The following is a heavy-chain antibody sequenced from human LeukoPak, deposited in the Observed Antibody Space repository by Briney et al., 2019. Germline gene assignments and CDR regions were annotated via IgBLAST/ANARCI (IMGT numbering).Heavy chain of an antibody. Sequence: SETLSLTCAVYGGSFSGYYWSWIRQPPGRGLEWIGEINHSGSTNYSPSLKSRVTISVDTSKNQFSLKLSSVTAADTAVYYCARGAYSSGWFVFWFDPWGQGTLVTVSS. V-gene: IGHV4-34*01. CDR3: ARGAYSSGWFVFWFDP. CDR2: INHSGST. J-gene: IGHJ5*02. D-gene: IGHD6-19*01. CDR1: GGSFSGYY.